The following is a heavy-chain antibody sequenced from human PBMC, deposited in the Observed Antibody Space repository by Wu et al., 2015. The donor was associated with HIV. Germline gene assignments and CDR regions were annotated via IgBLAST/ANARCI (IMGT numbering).Heavy chain of an antibody. V-gene: IGHV1-69*13. CDR1: GGAVSSSA. Sequence: QVQLVQSGAEVKKPGSSVRVSCKATGGAVSSSAITWVRQAPGQGLEWVGRVIPMLSTTQYAREWQDRVTITADESTDTVYLELMSLRSDDTAVYFCARTFTAVAGSYYFDYWGHGTLVTVSS. D-gene: IGHD6-19*01. CDR3: ARTFTAVAGSYYFDY. CDR2: VIPMLSTT. J-gene: IGHJ4*01.